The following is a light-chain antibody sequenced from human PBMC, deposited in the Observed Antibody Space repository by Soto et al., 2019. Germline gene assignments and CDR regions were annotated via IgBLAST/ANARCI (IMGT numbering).Light chain of an antibody. Sequence: EIVLTQSPGTLSLSPGERATLSCRASQGISSTYLAWYQQKPGQAPRLLIYGTSSRATGIPDRFSGSGSGTDFSLPISRLEPEDFAVYYCQQYGSSPPFTFGPGTKVDIK. V-gene: IGKV3-20*01. CDR2: GTS. CDR1: QGISSTY. CDR3: QQYGSSPPFT. J-gene: IGKJ3*01.